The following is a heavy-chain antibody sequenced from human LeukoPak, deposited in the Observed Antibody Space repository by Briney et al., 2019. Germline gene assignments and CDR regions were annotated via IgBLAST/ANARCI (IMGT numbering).Heavy chain of an antibody. Sequence: GASVKVSCKASGYTFTSYGISWVRQAPGQGLEWMGWISAYNGNTNYAQKLQGRVTMTTDTSTSTAYMELRSLRSDDTAVYYCARVSADDYYYYYYMDVWGKGTTVTVSS. V-gene: IGHV1-18*01. CDR3: ARVSADDYYYYYYMDV. CDR1: GYTFTSYG. CDR2: ISAYNGNT. D-gene: IGHD4/OR15-4a*01. J-gene: IGHJ6*03.